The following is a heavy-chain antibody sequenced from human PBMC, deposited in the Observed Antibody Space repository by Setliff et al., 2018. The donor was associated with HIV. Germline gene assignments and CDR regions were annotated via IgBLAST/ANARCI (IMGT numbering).Heavy chain of an antibody. CDR1: GASITHTSYY. D-gene: IGHD2-2*01. CDR3: ARESAYGSRWYSYHYGSNV. Sequence: PSETLSLTCTVSGASITHTSYYWGWIRQPPGKGLEWIGSIYHSGSTNYNPSLKSRVTMSIDTSKKQFSLRMSSVTAADTGMYYCARESAYGSRWYSYHYGSNVWGQGTAVTVS. V-gene: IGHV4-39*07. J-gene: IGHJ6*02. CDR2: IYHSGST.